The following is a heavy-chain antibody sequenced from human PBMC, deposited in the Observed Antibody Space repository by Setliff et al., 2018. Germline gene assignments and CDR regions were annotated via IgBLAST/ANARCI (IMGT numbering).Heavy chain of an antibody. CDR1: GYSISNGFY. J-gene: IGHJ3*01. Sequence: SETLSLTCAVSGYSISNGFYWGWIRQSPVKGLEWIGSLFDGGSAYYSPSLKSRASISLDASKNQFALKLTPATAADTAVYYCARDPHYDPTYSLPGHAFDFWGQGIMVT. D-gene: IGHD3-22*01. V-gene: IGHV4-38-2*02. CDR2: LFDGGSA. CDR3: ARDPHYDPTYSLPGHAFDF.